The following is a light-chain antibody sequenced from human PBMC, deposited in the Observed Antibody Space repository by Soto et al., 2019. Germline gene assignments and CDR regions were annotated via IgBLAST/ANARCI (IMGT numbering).Light chain of an antibody. J-gene: IGKJ1*01. CDR2: SAS. CDR1: QGIRND. Sequence: HVTQSPSSLSASVGDRVTISCRASQGIRNDLAWYQQKPGKAPEGLIYSASSLHSGVPSRFSGSGSGTDFSLTISSLQPDDFATYYCQQDNSCSRPFGQGTKVDIK. V-gene: IGKV1-17*01. CDR3: QQDNSCSRP.